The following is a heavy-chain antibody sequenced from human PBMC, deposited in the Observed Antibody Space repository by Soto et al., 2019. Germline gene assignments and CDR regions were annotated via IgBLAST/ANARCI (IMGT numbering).Heavy chain of an antibody. D-gene: IGHD1-7*01. J-gene: IGHJ4*02. CDR3: AREQAITGTTNVGRLLDY. Sequence: QTLSLTCAISGDSVSSNSAAWNWIRQSPSRGLEWLGRTYYRSKWYNDYAVSVKSRITINPDTSKNQFSLQLNSVTPEDTAVYYCAREQAITGTTNVGRLLDYWGQGTLVTVSS. CDR1: GDSVSSNSAA. V-gene: IGHV6-1*01. CDR2: TYYRSKWYN.